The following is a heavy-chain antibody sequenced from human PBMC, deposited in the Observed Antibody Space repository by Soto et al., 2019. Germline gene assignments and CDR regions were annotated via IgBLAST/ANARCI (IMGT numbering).Heavy chain of an antibody. J-gene: IGHJ4*02. CDR3: ASGTNTIFGVVTHFDY. CDR2: INHSGST. D-gene: IGHD3-3*01. CDR1: GGSFSGYY. Sequence: SETLSLTCAVYGGSFSGYYWSWIRQPPGKGLEWIGEINHSGSTNYNPSLKSRITISVDTSKNQFSLKLSSVTAADTAVYYCASGTNTIFGVVTHFDYWGQGTLVTVSS. V-gene: IGHV4-34*01.